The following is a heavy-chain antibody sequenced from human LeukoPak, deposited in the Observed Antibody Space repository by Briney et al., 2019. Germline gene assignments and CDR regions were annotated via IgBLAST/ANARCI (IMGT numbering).Heavy chain of an antibody. V-gene: IGHV4-59*01. Sequence: PSETLSLTCTVSGGSISSYYWSWFRQPPGKRLEWIGYIFYRGSTNYNPSLKSRVAISEDTSKNQFSLNLSSVTAADTAVYYCARGGYYGSGSDDAFDIWGQGTMVTVSS. J-gene: IGHJ3*02. D-gene: IGHD3-10*01. CDR1: GGSISSYY. CDR2: IFYRGST. CDR3: ARGGYYGSGSDDAFDI.